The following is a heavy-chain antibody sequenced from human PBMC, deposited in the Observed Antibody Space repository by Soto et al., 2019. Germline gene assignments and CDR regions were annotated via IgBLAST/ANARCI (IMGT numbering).Heavy chain of an antibody. V-gene: IGHV3-23*01. J-gene: IGHJ6*03. D-gene: IGHD2-15*01. CDR2: ISGSGGST. Sequence: PGGSLRLSCAASGFTLSSYAMSWVRQAPGKGLEWVSAISGSGGSTYYADSVKGRFTISRDNSKNTLYLQMNSLRAEDTAVYYCAKEHCSGGSCYSAFPDYYYYYMDVWGKGTTVTVSS. CDR1: GFTLSSYA. CDR3: AKEHCSGGSCYSAFPDYYYYYMDV.